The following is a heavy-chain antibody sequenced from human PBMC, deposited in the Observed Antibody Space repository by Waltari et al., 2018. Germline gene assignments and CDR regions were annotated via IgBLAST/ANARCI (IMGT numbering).Heavy chain of an antibody. D-gene: IGHD1-26*01. CDR2: FIGYNGKT. V-gene: IGHV1-18*01. J-gene: IGHJ3*01. CDR3: ARVVFSGRYPHGFDF. Sequence: QVYLVQSGAEMKKPGASVKVSCKASGYNFVNYGISWVRQAPGQGLEWVGWFIGYNGKTNDEQNLQYSVTMTMDSSTATAHMELRSLRSDDTAVYYCARVVFSGRYPHGFDFWGQGTMVTVS. CDR1: GYNFVNYG.